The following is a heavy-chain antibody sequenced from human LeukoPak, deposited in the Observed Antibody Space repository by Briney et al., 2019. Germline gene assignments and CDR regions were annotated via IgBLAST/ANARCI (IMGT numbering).Heavy chain of an antibody. CDR2: VSYSGMT. J-gene: IGHJ4*02. CDR3: ARHGGRFVVVPAATYFDY. CDR1: GFTFRNFA. D-gene: IGHD2-2*01. V-gene: IGHV4-59*08. Sequence: GSLRLSCAASGFTFRNFAMNWIRQPPGKGLEWIGYVSYSGMTYYNPSLKSRVTISVDTSKNQFSLKLSSVTAADTAVYYCARHGGRFVVVPAATYFDYWGQGTLVTVSS.